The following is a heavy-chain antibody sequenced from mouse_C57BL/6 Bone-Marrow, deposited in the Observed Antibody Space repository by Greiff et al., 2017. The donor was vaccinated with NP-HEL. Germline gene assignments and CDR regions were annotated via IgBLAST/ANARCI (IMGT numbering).Heavy chain of an antibody. J-gene: IGHJ2*01. V-gene: IGHV5-4*03. CDR3: ARAWGVDY. CDR2: ISDGGSYT. D-gene: IGHD4-1*01. CDR1: GFTFSSYA. Sequence: DVKLVESGGGLVKPGGSLKLSCAASGFTFSSYAMSWVRQTPEKRLEWVATISDGGSYTYYPDNVKGRFTISRDNAKNNLYLQMSHLKSEDTAMYYCARAWGVDYWGQGTTLTVSS.